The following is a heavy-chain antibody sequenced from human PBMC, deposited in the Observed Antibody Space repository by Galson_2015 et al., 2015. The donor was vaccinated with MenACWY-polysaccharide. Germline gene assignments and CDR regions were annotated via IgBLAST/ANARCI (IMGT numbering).Heavy chain of an antibody. Sequence: SLRLSCAASGFTFGDYAMAWFRQAPGKGLEWVGFIRSKADNGITAYTASVKGRFTISRDDSKSIAYLQMNSLKIEDAGVYYCTRDRSLDYWGQGTLVTVSS. CDR2: IRSKADNGIT. CDR3: TRDRSLDY. J-gene: IGHJ4*02. D-gene: IGHD3-10*01. V-gene: IGHV3-49*01. CDR1: GFTFGDYA.